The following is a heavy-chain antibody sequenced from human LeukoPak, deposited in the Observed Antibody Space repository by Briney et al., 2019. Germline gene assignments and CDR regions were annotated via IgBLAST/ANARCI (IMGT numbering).Heavy chain of an antibody. Sequence: AASVKVSYKASGYTFTSYYMHWVRQAPGQGLEWMGIINPSGGSTSYAQKFQGRVTMTRDTYTSTVYMELSSLRSEDTAVYYCARGKEGYYYDSSGLGNFDYWGQGTLVTVSS. CDR1: GYTFTSYY. CDR2: INPSGGST. V-gene: IGHV1-46*01. CDR3: ARGKEGYYYDSSGLGNFDY. J-gene: IGHJ4*02. D-gene: IGHD3-22*01.